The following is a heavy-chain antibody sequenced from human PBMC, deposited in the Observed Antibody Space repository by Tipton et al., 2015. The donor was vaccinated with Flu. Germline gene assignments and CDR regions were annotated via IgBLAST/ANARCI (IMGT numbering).Heavy chain of an antibody. V-gene: IGHV5-51*01. Sequence: QLVQSGAEVKKPGESLKISCKGSGYSFTGSWIAWVRQMPGKGLEWMGIIYPGDSDTRYSPSFQGQVTMSADKSISTAYLQWSSLKASDTAMYYCARPQSVVNWYFDLWGRGTLVTVSS. CDR3: ARPQSVVNWYFDL. CDR1: GYSFTGSW. CDR2: IYPGDSDT. D-gene: IGHD2-21*01. J-gene: IGHJ2*01.